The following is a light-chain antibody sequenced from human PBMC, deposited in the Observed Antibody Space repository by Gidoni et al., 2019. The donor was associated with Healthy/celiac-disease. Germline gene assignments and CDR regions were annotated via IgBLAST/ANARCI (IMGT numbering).Light chain of an antibody. CDR1: QSVSSSY. V-gene: IGKV3-20*01. Sequence: EIVLTQSPGTLSLSPGERATLSCRASQSVSSSYLARYQQKPGQAPRLLIYGASSRATGIPDRFSGSGSGTDFTLTISRLEPEDFAVYYCQQYGSSPLTFXPXTKVDIK. J-gene: IGKJ3*01. CDR2: GAS. CDR3: QQYGSSPLT.